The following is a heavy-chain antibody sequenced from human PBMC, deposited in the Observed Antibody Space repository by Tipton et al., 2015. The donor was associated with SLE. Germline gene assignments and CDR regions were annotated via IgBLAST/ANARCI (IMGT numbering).Heavy chain of an antibody. D-gene: IGHD6-19*01. CDR2: IYSGGST. CDR3: ARDPAVAGDAFDI. CDR1: FSGYY. J-gene: IGHJ3*02. Sequence: FSGYYWSWIRQAPGKGLEWVSVIYSGGSTYYADSVQGRFTISRDNSKNTLYLQMNSLRAEDTAVYYCARDPAVAGDAFDIWGQGTMVTVSS. V-gene: IGHV3-53*01.